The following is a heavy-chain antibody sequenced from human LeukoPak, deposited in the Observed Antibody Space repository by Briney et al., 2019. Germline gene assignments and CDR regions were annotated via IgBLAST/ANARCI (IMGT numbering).Heavy chain of an antibody. CDR1: GGSISSYY. CDR3: ARLNYGSGSYYNPHEPYNWFDP. J-gene: IGHJ5*02. Sequence: SETLSLTCTVPGGSISSYYWSWIRQPPGKGLEWIGYIYYSGSTNYNPSLKSRVTISVDTSKNQFSLKLSSVTAADTAVYYCARLNYGSGSYYNPHEPYNWFDPWGQGTLVTVSS. D-gene: IGHD3-10*01. CDR2: IYYSGST. V-gene: IGHV4-59*01.